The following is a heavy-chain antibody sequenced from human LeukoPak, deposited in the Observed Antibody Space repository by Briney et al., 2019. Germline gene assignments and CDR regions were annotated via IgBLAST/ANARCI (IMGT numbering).Heavy chain of an antibody. CDR2: IIPILGIA. V-gene: IGHV1-69*04. J-gene: IGHJ6*02. D-gene: IGHD4-23*01. CDR3: AGKRGTSYYGMDV. CDR1: GGTFSSYA. Sequence: ASVKVSCKASGGTFSSYAISWVRQAPGQGLEWMGRIIPILGIANYAQKFQGRVTITADKSTSTAYMELSSLRSEDTAVYYCAGKRGTSYYGMDVWGQGTTVTVSS.